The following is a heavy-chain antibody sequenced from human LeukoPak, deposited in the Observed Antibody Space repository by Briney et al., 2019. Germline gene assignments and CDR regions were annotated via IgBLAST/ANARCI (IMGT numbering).Heavy chain of an antibody. D-gene: IGHD3-10*01. CDR2: IYYSGST. CDR1: GGSISSGGYY. Sequence: SETLSLTCTVSGGSISSGGYYWSWIRQHPGKGLEWMGYIYYSGSTYYNPSLKSRVTISVDTSKNQFSLKLSSVTAADTAVYYCASNSVRGVIQAFDIWGQGTMVTVSS. J-gene: IGHJ3*02. CDR3: ASNSVRGVIQAFDI. V-gene: IGHV4-31*03.